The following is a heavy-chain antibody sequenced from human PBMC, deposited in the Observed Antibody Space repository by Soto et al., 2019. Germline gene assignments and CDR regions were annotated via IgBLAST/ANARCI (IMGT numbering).Heavy chain of an antibody. J-gene: IGHJ5*02. CDR1: GGSISSYY. V-gene: IGHV4-59*01. D-gene: IGHD6-6*01. Sequence: ETLSLTCTVSGGSISSYYWSWIRQPPGKGLEWIGYIYYSGSTNYNPSLKSRVTISVDTSKNQFSLKLSSVTAADTAVYYCARWTTTWSSSSWFDPWGQGTLVTVSS. CDR3: ARWTTTWSSSSWFDP. CDR2: IYYSGST.